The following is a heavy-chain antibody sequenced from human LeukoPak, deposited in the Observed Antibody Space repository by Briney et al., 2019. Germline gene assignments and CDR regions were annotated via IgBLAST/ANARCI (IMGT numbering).Heavy chain of an antibody. J-gene: IGHJ5*02. Sequence: SETLSLTCAVSGGSISSGGYSWSWLRQPPGKGLEWIGYIYHSGSTYYNPSLKSRVTISVDRSKNQFSLKLSSVTAADTAVYYCARVLDDSSGYSWFDPWGQGTLVTVSS. CDR1: GGSISSGGYS. V-gene: IGHV4-30-2*01. CDR3: ARVLDDSSGYSWFDP. CDR2: IYHSGST. D-gene: IGHD3-22*01.